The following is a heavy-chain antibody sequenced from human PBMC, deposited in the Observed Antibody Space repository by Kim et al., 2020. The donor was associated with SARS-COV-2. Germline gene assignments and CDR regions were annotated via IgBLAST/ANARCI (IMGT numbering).Heavy chain of an antibody. V-gene: IGHV3-21*01. CDR2: ISSSSSYI. Sequence: GGSLRLSCAASGFTFSSYSMNWVRQAPGKGLEWVSSISSSSSYIYYADSVKGRFTISRDNAKNSLYLQMNSLRAEDTAVYYCARDGGVVTGPLDYWGQGTLVTVSS. CDR1: GFTFSSYS. D-gene: IGHD2-8*02. CDR3: ARDGGVVTGPLDY. J-gene: IGHJ4*02.